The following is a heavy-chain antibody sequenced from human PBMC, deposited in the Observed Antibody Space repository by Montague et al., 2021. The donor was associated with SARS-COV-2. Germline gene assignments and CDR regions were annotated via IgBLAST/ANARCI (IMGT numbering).Heavy chain of an antibody. D-gene: IGHD3-3*01. CDR1: GASISSRSYY. CDR3: ATLPSSFTIFGVVQGYYFDD. Sequence: SETLSLTCTVSGASISSRSYYWGWLRQPPGKGLEWIGFKYYSGSTYYNPTRKSRVSISVDTSKNQLSLKLSSVTAADTAVYYCATLPSSFTIFGVVQGYYFDDWGQGTLVTVSS. J-gene: IGHJ4*02. V-gene: IGHV4-39*01. CDR2: KYYSGST.